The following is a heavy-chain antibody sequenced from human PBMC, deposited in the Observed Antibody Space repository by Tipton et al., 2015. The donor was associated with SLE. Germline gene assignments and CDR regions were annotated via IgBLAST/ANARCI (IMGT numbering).Heavy chain of an antibody. D-gene: IGHD7-27*01. Sequence: GSLRLSCAASGFTFSSYSMNWVRQAPGKGLEWVSSISSSSSYIYYADSVKGRFTISRDNSKNTLYLQMNSLRAEDTAVYYCATLDGDDYWGQGTLVTVSS. CDR1: GFTFSSYS. V-gene: IGHV3-21*04. CDR2: ISSSSSYI. CDR3: ATLDGDDY. J-gene: IGHJ4*02.